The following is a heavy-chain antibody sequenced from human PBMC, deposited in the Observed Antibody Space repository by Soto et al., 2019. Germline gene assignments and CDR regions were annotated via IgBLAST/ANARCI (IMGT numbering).Heavy chain of an antibody. CDR3: AHTNGDPDGFDI. D-gene: IGHD4-17*01. J-gene: IGHJ3*02. CDR1: GFSLSTSGVG. V-gene: IGHV2-5*02. Sequence: QITLKESGPTLVKPTQTLTLTCTFSGFSLSTSGVGVGWIRQPPGKALEWLARIYWDDDKRYSPSLKSRLNSTTDTYKHQVAITMTNLDPVDTATYYCAHTNGDPDGFDIWGQGTLVTLSS. CDR2: IYWDDDK.